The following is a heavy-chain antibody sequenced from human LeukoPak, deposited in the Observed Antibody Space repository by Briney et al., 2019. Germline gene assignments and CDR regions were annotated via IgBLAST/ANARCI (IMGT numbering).Heavy chain of an antibody. V-gene: IGHV4-4*02. D-gene: IGHD5-12*01. J-gene: IGHJ4*02. Sequence: SETLSLTCAVSGGSISSSNWWSWVRQPPGKGLEWIGEIYHSGSTNYNPSLKSRVTISVDKSKNQFSLKLSSVTAADTAVYYCVRHDGRGGATMGALDSWGQGSLVTVSS. CDR1: GGSISSSNW. CDR2: IYHSGST. CDR3: VRHDGRGGATMGALDS.